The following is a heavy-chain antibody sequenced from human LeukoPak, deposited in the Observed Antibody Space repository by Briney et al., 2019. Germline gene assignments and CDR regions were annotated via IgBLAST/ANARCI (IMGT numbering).Heavy chain of an antibody. Sequence: PGGSLRLSCAASGFTFSDYYMSWIRQAPAKGLEWVSYISSSGSTIYYADSVKGRFTISRDNAKNSLYLQMNSLRAEDTAVYYCATSVAGLRYFDYWGQGTLVTVSS. CDR2: ISSSGSTI. CDR1: GFTFSDYY. J-gene: IGHJ4*02. D-gene: IGHD6-19*01. CDR3: ATSVAGLRYFDY. V-gene: IGHV3-11*01.